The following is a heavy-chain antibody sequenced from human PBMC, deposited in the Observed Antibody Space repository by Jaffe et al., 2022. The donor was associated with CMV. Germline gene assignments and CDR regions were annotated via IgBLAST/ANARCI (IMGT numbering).Heavy chain of an antibody. CDR3: ATPRTYDYVWGSYGGHDAFDI. V-gene: IGHV4-39*01. CDR2: IYYSGST. D-gene: IGHD3-16*01. J-gene: IGHJ3*02. CDR1: GGSISSSSYY. Sequence: QLQLQESGPGLVKPSETLSLTCTVSGGSISSSSYYWGWIRQPPGKGLEWIGSIYYSGSTYYNPSLKSRVTISVDTSKNQFSLKLSSVTAADTAVYYCATPRTYDYVWGSYGGHDAFDIWGQGTMVTVSS.